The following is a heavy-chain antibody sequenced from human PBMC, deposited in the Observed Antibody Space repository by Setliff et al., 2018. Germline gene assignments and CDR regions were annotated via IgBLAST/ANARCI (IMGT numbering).Heavy chain of an antibody. CDR3: ARDNRRIAAAGTDDWFDP. V-gene: IGHV3-13*01. D-gene: IGHD6-13*01. J-gene: IGHJ5*02. Sequence: AGGSLRLSCAASGFTFSSYDMHWVRQATGKGLEWVSAIGTAGDTYYPGSVKGRFTISRENAKNSLYLQMNSLRAEDTAVYYCARDNRRIAAAGTDDWFDPWGQGTLVTVSS. CDR2: IGTAGDT. CDR1: GFTFSSYD.